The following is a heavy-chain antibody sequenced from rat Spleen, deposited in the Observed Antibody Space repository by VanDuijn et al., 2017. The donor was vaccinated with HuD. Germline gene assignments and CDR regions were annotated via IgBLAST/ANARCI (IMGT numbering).Heavy chain of an antibody. CDR1: DYSITSNY. Sequence: EVQLQESGPGLVKPSQSLSLTCSVTDYSITSNYWDWIRKFPGNKMEWMGYISYSGSTDYNPSLKSRISITRATSKNQFFLQLNSVTTDDTATYYCAKYRGSLQWPFDYWGQGVMVTVSS. J-gene: IGHJ2*01. CDR2: ISYSGST. D-gene: IGHD1-1*01. CDR3: AKYRGSLQWPFDY. V-gene: IGHV3-1*01.